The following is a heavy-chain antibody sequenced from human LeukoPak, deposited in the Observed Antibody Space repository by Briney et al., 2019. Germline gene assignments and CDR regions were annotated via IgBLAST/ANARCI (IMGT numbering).Heavy chain of an antibody. Sequence: GGSRRLSCAASGFTFSSYSMNWVRQAPGKGLEWVSYISSSSSTIYYADSVKGRFTISRDNAKNSLYLQMNSLRAEDTAVYYCARDYYGPEDYFDYWGQGTLVTVSS. J-gene: IGHJ4*02. CDR2: ISSSSSTI. CDR3: ARDYYGPEDYFDY. D-gene: IGHD3-10*01. V-gene: IGHV3-48*01. CDR1: GFTFSSYS.